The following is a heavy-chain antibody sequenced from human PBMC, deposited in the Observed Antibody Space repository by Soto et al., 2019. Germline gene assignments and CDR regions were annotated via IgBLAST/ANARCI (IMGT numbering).Heavy chain of an antibody. CDR3: ARDPWAADY. V-gene: IGHV3-66*01. J-gene: IGHJ4*02. CDR1: GFTVSTKY. Sequence: EVQVVESGGGLVQPGGSLRLSCAASGFTVSTKYMSWVRQAPGKGLEWVSVIYSGGSTFYADSVRRRLTISRDNSQNTLNLRMKSLRAEDTAVYYCARDPWAADYWGQGTLVTVSS. CDR2: IYSGGST. D-gene: IGHD3-16*01.